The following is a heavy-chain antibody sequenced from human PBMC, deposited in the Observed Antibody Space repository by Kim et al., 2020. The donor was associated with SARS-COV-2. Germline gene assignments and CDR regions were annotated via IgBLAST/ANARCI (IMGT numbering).Heavy chain of an antibody. D-gene: IGHD3-9*01. Sequence: YYNPSLKSRVTISVDTSKNQFSLKLSSVTAADTAVYYCAREVALTYYFDYWGQGTLVTVSS. V-gene: IGHV4-39*07. J-gene: IGHJ4*02. CDR3: AREVALTYYFDY.